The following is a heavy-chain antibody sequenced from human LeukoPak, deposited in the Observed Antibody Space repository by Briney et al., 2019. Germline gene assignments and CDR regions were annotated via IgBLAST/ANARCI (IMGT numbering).Heavy chain of an antibody. CDR3: ARSPPTVARYYYYYYMDV. CDR2: IYYSGST. Sequence: SETLSLTCTVSGGSISSSSYYWGWIRQPPGKGLEWIGSIYYSGSTYYNPSLKSRVTMSVDTSKNQFSLNLSSVTAADTAVYYCARSPPTVARYYYYYYMDVWGTGTTVTVSS. D-gene: IGHD6-19*01. V-gene: IGHV4-39*07. J-gene: IGHJ6*03. CDR1: GGSISSSSYY.